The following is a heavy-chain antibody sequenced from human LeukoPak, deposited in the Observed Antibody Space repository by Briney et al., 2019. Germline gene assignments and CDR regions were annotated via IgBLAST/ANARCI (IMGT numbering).Heavy chain of an antibody. CDR1: GGSISSYY. CDR3: ASSGGTRDRWFDP. CDR2: IYYSGST. V-gene: IGHV4-59*01. J-gene: IGHJ5*02. Sequence: SETLSLTCTVSGGSISSYYWSWIRQPPGKGLGWIGYIYYSGSTNYNPSLKSRVTISVDTSKNQFSLKLSSVTAADTAVYYCASSGGTRDRWFDPWGQGTLVTVSS. D-gene: IGHD2-15*01.